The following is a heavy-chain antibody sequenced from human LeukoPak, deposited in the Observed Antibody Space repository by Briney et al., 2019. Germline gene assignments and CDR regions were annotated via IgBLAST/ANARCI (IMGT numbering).Heavy chain of an antibody. J-gene: IGHJ4*02. Sequence: PSETLSLTCTVSGGSINSGGYYWSWIRQHPGKGLEWIGYIYYSGSTYYNPSLKSRVTISVDTSKNQFSLKLSSVTAADTAVYYCARLHVDYGSGSYSPQLDYWGQGTLVTVSS. V-gene: IGHV4-31*03. CDR2: IYYSGST. D-gene: IGHD3-10*01. CDR1: GGSINSGGYY. CDR3: ARLHVDYGSGSYSPQLDY.